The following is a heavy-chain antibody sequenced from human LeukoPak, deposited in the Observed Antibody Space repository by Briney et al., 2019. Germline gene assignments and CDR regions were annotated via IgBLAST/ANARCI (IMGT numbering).Heavy chain of an antibody. Sequence: SVKVSCKASGGTFSSYVISWVRQAPGKGLEWMGGIIPIFGTANYAQKFQGRVTITADESTSTAYMELSSLRSEDTAVYYCARESFLTLGGYFDYWGQGTLVTVSS. J-gene: IGHJ4*02. CDR3: ARESFLTLGGYFDY. D-gene: IGHD2-15*01. V-gene: IGHV1-69*13. CDR1: GGTFSSYV. CDR2: IIPIFGTA.